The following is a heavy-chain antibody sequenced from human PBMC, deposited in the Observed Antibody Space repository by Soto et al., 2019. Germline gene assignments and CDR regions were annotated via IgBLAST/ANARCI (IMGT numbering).Heavy chain of an antibody. CDR2: IYYSGAT. J-gene: IGHJ1*01. Sequence: KPSETLSLTCAVSGGSISSTTYYWAWIRQPPGKCLEWVGTIYYSGATYYIPSLKSRLTISVDTSKNQFSLRLSSVTAADTAMYYCARYYDTSNRPYFHHWGQGTRVT. CDR3: ARYYDTSNRPYFHH. D-gene: IGHD3-22*01. CDR1: GGSISSTTYY. V-gene: IGHV4-39*01.